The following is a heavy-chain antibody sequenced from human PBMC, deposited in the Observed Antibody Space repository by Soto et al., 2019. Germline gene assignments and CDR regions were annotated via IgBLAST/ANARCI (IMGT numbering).Heavy chain of an antibody. D-gene: IGHD2-2*01. CDR3: ARVGRGFCSSTRCYTDGFDL. V-gene: IGHV3-48*02. J-gene: IGHJ3*01. Sequence: QLVESGGGLVQPGGSLRLSCAASGFTFSLYPVNWVRQAPGKGLEWLSYISPSNSTIYYADSVKGRFTISRENAKNSLDLPMNGLRDDDTAVYYCARVGRGFCSSTRCYTDGFDLWGQGTVVTVST. CDR2: ISPSNSTI. CDR1: GFTFSLYP.